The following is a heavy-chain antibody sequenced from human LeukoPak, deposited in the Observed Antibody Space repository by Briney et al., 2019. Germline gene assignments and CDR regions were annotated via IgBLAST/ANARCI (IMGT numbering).Heavy chain of an antibody. CDR2: IYYSGST. J-gene: IGHJ3*02. V-gene: IGHV4-39*07. D-gene: IGHD3-3*01. CDR3: ARESTIFGVVITREYDAFDI. Sequence: SETLSLTCTVSGGSLSSSSYYWGWIRQPPGKGLEWIGSIYYSGSTYYNPSLKSRLTISVDTSKNQFSLNLSSVTAADTGVYYCARESTIFGVVITREYDAFDIWGQGTMVTVSS. CDR1: GGSLSSSSYY.